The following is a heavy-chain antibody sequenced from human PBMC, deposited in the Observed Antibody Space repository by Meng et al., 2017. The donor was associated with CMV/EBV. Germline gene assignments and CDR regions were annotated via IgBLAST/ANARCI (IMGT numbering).Heavy chain of an antibody. CDR3: ARVVYSSSFAYYGMDV. D-gene: IGHD6-6*01. Sequence: GSLRLSCTVSGGSISSRSYYWGWIRQPPGKGLEWIGSIYYSGSTYYNPSLKSRVTISVDTSKNQFSLKLSSVTAADTALYYCARVVYSSSFAYYGMDVWGQGTTVTVSS. V-gene: IGHV4-39*07. CDR2: IYYSGST. J-gene: IGHJ6*02. CDR1: GGSISSRSYY.